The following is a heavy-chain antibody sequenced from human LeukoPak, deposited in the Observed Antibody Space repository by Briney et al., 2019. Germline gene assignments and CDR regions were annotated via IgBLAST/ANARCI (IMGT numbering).Heavy chain of an antibody. V-gene: IGHV3-74*01. CDR3: GTVFDH. Sequence: GGSLRLSCAASGFTFSSYWMHWVRQAPGKGLVWVSRIKGDGSITSYADSVKGRFTISRDNARNTLYLQMNSLRAEDTAVYYCGTVFDHWGPGILVTVSS. CDR1: GFTFSSYW. CDR2: IKGDGSIT. J-gene: IGHJ4*02.